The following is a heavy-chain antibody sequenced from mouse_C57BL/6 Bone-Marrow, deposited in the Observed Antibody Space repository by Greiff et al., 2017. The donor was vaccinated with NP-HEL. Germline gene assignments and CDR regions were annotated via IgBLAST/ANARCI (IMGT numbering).Heavy chain of an antibody. Sequence: EVQVVESGGDLVKPGGSLKLSCAASGFTFSSYGMSWVRQTPDKRLEWVATINSGGSYTYYPHSVKGRVTISRDNAKNTLYLQVSSLKSEDKAMYYCARQGIFYYGFCAMDDWGRGNAVTVSS. CDR2: INSGGSYT. CDR1: GFTFSSYG. J-gene: IGHJ4*01. D-gene: IGHD1-2*01. CDR3: ARQGIFYYGFCAMDD. V-gene: IGHV5-6*01.